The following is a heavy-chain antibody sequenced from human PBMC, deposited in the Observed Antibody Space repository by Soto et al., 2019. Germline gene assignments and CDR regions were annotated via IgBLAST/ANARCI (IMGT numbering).Heavy chain of an antibody. J-gene: IGHJ6*01. Sequence: GDSVKVCDNPSGDPFSDYDINLDRQAPGQGLEWMGWIHLESRKTSFAQKFQARLTMTGDTSIDTAYMDLTSLTSEDTAVYYCAITPAWFAGMAVWVQGTTVTVSS. V-gene: IGHV1-8*01. CDR2: IHLESRKT. CDR3: AITPAWFAGMAV. D-gene: IGHD3-10*01. CDR1: GDPFSDYD.